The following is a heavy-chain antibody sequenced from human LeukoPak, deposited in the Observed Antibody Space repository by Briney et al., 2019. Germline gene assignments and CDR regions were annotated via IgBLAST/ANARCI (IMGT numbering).Heavy chain of an antibody. D-gene: IGHD3-3*01. V-gene: IGHV4-39*01. Sequence: SETLSLTCTVSGGSISSSSYYWGWIRQPPGKGLEWIGSIYYSGSTYYNPSLKSRVTISVDTSKNQFSLKLSSVTAADTAVYYCARCFGYYYYYMDVWGKGTTVTISS. CDR1: GGSISSSSYY. J-gene: IGHJ6*03. CDR3: ARCFGYYYYYMDV. CDR2: IYYSGST.